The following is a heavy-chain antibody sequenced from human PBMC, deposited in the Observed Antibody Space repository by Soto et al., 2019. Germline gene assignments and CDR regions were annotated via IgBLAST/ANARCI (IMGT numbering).Heavy chain of an antibody. CDR3: ARDGVDVSRTTVRHGALDI. D-gene: IGHD4-17*01. CDR1: GGSFSTYG. V-gene: IGHV1-69*01. Sequence: QVQLVQSGAEVKKPGSSVKVSCKASGGSFSTYGISWVRQAPGQGLEWMGGFIPVFTTAKYAQKFQGRVSITADESTYTAYMELSSLRSEDTAVYFRARDGVDVSRTTVRHGALDIWGQGTVVTVSS. J-gene: IGHJ3*02. CDR2: FIPVFTTA.